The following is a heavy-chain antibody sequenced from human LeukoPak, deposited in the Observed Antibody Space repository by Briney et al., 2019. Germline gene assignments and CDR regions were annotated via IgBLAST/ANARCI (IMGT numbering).Heavy chain of an antibody. CDR1: GYSISSGYY. CDR2: IYHSGST. V-gene: IGHV4-38-2*01. J-gene: IGHJ4*02. CDR3: ARHWDGVVIIDY. D-gene: IGHD3-3*01. Sequence: SETLSLTCAVSGYSISSGYYWGWIRQPPGKGLEWIGSIYHSGSTYYNPSLKSRVTISVDTSKYQFSLKLSSVTAADTAVYYCARHWDGVVIIDYWGQGTLVTVSS.